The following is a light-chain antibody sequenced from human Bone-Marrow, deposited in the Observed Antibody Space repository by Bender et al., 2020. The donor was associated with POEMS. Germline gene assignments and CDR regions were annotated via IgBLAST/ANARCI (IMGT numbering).Light chain of an antibody. CDR1: SSNIGSNT. Sequence: QSVLTQPPSASGTPGQRVTISCSGSSSNIGSNTVNWYQHLPGTAPKVLIFNNEDRPSGVPDRFSGTKSATAASLAIRGLRSEDEGDYYCATWDDSLSGPVFGGGTKLIVL. V-gene: IGLV1-44*01. CDR3: ATWDDSLSGPV. J-gene: IGLJ3*02. CDR2: NNE.